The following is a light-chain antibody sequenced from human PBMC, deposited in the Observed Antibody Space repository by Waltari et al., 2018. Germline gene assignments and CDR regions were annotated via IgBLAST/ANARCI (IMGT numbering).Light chain of an antibody. CDR3: LHLNNFPLS. V-gene: IGKV1-9*01. CDR2: AAS. CDR1: QGISTY. J-gene: IGKJ4*01. Sequence: DIQLTQSPSFLSASVRDRVTITCRASQGISTYLAWYQQKPRKAPKALIYAASTLQSDIPSRFSGSGSGTEFTLTISSLQPEDFATYYCLHLNNFPLSFGGGTKVELK.